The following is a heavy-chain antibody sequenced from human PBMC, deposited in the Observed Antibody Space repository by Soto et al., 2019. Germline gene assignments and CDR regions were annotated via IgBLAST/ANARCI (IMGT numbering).Heavy chain of an antibody. V-gene: IGHV1-69*06. Sequence: GASVKVSCKASGGTFSSYAISWVRQAPGQGLEWMGGIIPIFGTANYARKFQGRVTITADKSTSTAYMELRSLRSDDTAVYYCARDSSPSGFDYWGQGTLVTVSS. CDR1: GGTFSSYA. J-gene: IGHJ4*02. CDR3: ARDSSPSGFDY. D-gene: IGHD6-13*01. CDR2: IIPIFGTA.